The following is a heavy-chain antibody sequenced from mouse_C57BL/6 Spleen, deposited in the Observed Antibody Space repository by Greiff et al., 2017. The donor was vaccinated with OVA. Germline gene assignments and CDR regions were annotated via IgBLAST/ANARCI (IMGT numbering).Heavy chain of an antibody. Sequence: QVQLQQSGAELVRPGASVKMSCKASGYTFTSYNMHWVKQTPRQGLGWIGAIYPGNGDTSYNQKFKGKATLTVDKSSSTAYMHLSSLTSVDSAVYFCARWGWYLYAMGYWGQGTSVTVSS. CDR1: GYTFTSYN. CDR3: ARWGWYLYAMGY. V-gene: IGHV1-12*01. D-gene: IGHD1-1*02. CDR2: IYPGNGDT. J-gene: IGHJ4*01.